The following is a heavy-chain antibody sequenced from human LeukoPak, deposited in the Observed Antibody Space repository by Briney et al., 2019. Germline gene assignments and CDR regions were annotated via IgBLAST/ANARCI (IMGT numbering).Heavy chain of an antibody. V-gene: IGHV3-53*01. CDR1: GFTFSTYD. Sequence: GGSLRLSCAASGFTFSTYDMNWVRQAPGKGLEWVSVIYSGGSTYYADSVKGRFTISRDNSKNTLYLQMNSLRAEDTAVYYCARVRWFGELFGDYWGQGTLVTVSS. CDR2: IYSGGST. J-gene: IGHJ4*02. CDR3: ARVRWFGELFGDY. D-gene: IGHD3-10*01.